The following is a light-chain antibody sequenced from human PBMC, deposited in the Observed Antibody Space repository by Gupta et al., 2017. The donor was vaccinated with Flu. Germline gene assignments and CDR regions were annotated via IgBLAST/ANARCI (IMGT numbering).Light chain of an antibody. CDR1: QGIGNE. CDR2: AAS. V-gene: IGKV1-6*01. J-gene: IGKJ4*02. Sequence: AIQMTQSPSSLSASVGDRVTITCRASQGIGNELGWYQQKPGKAPKVLIYAASNLQSGVPSRFSGSGSGTDFTLTISRLKPEDFATYYCQQDYKLPRTFGGGTKVEFK. CDR3: QQDYKLPRT.